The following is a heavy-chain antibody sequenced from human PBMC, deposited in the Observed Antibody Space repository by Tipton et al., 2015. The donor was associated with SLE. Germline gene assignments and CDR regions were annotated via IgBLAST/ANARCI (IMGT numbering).Heavy chain of an antibody. CDR3: ARWSSGVTVVVTDAFDM. D-gene: IGHD3-22*01. CDR2: TYYSGST. V-gene: IGHV4-59*07. J-gene: IGHJ3*02. CDR1: GGSISPYY. Sequence: TLSLTCTVSGGSISPYYWSWIRQPPGKGLEWIGQTYYSGSTNYNPSPKSRVTISVDTSKNQFSLRLSFVTAADTAIYYCARWSSGVTVVVTDAFDMWGLGTLVTVSS.